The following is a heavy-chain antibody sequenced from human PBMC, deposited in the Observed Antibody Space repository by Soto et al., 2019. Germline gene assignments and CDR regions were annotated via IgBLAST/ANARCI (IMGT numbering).Heavy chain of an antibody. CDR1: GFTFNNFA. Sequence: GSLILSCAASGFTFNNFALTWVRQAPGKGLEWVSTISGAGANTYYADSVKGRFTISRDNSKNTLYLQMFSLRAEDTAVYFCAKDRDVVVVIAAAATGAFDVWGQGTMVTVSS. D-gene: IGHD2-15*01. V-gene: IGHV3-23*01. CDR3: AKDRDVVVVIAAAATGAFDV. J-gene: IGHJ3*01. CDR2: ISGAGANT.